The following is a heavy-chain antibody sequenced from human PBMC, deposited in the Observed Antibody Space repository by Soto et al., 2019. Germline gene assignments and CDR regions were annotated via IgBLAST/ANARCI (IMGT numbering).Heavy chain of an antibody. CDR1: GFTFSSYA. CDR2: ISGSGGST. V-gene: IGHV3-23*01. D-gene: IGHD2-2*01. CDR3: AKDHDIVVVPAAPYFDY. J-gene: IGHJ4*02. Sequence: GSLRLSCAASGFTFSSYAMSWVRQAPGKGLEWVSAISGSGGSTYYADSVKGRFTISRDNSKNTLYLQMNSLRAEDTAVYYCAKDHDIVVVPAAPYFDYWGQGTLVTVSS.